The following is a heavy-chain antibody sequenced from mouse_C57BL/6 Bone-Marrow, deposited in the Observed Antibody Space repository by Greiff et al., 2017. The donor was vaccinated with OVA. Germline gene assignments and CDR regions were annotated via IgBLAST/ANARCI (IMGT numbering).Heavy chain of an antibody. CDR3: ARYISDGDYVRYFDG. CDR2: IRNKANGYTT. D-gene: IGHD2-13*01. CDR1: GFTFTDYY. Sequence: EVMLVESGGGLVQPGGSLSLSCAASGFTFTDYYMSWVRQPPGKALEWLGFIRNKANGYTTESSASVKGRFTISRDNAESIFYLQMKALRAEDSATYYCARYISDGDYVRYFDGWGTGTTVTVSA. V-gene: IGHV7-3*01. J-gene: IGHJ1*03.